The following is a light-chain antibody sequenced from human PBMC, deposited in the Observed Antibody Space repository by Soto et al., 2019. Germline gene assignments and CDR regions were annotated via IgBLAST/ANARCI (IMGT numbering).Light chain of an antibody. V-gene: IGLV2-14*01. CDR1: SSDVGDYKY. J-gene: IGLJ1*01. Sequence: QSALTQPGCVSGSPGQSITISCTGTSSDVGDYKYVSWYQQHPGKAPKLVISEVSNRPSGISNRFSGSKSGNTASLTISGLQAEDEADYYCSSYTTIFTYVVGTGTKVT. CDR2: EVS. CDR3: SSYTTIFTYV.